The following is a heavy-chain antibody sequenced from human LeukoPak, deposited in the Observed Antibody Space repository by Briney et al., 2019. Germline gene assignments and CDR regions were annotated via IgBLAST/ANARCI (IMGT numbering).Heavy chain of an antibody. J-gene: IGHJ6*03. Sequence: ASVKVSCKASGGTFSSYAISWVRQAPGQGLEWMGWINPNSGGTNYAQKFQGRVTMTRDTSISTAYMELSRLRSDDTAVYYCARGYGRLMVRGVEPMDVWGKGTTVTVSS. CDR1: GGTFSSYA. D-gene: IGHD3-10*01. CDR2: INPNSGGT. CDR3: ARGYGRLMVRGVEPMDV. V-gene: IGHV1-2*02.